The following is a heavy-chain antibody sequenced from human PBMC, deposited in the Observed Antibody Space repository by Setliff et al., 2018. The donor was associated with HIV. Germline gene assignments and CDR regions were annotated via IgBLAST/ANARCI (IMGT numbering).Heavy chain of an antibody. CDR1: GYTFTNYD. Sequence: GASVKVSCKASGYTFTNYDINWVRQAPGQGLEWMGWMNPNNLNTGYAQKFQGRFTMTRNTSISTAYMELRSLRSEDTAVYYCARGLRYDTNDDYHDGYLNYWGQGTLVTVSS. V-gene: IGHV1-8*01. D-gene: IGHD3-22*01. CDR2: MNPNNLNT. CDR3: ARGLRYDTNDDYHDGYLNY. J-gene: IGHJ4*02.